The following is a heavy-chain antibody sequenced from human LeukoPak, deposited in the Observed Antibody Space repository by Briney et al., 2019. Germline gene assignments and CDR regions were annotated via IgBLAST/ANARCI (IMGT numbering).Heavy chain of an antibody. CDR2: IWYDGSNK. V-gene: IGHV3-33*01. CDR3: ARGSMVSGTFDY. CDR1: GFTFSSYG. J-gene: IGHJ4*02. Sequence: HPGRSLRLSCAASGFTFSSYGMHWVRQAPGKGLEWVAVIWYDGSNKFYADSVKGRFTISRDNSKNTLHLQMNSLRAEDTAVYYCARGSMVSGTFDYWGQGTLVTVSS. D-gene: IGHD5-18*01.